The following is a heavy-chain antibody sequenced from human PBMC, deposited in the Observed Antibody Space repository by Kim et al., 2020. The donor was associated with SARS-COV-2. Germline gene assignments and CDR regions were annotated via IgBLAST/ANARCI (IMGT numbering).Heavy chain of an antibody. Sequence: SETLSLTCSVSGVSVSSSGDYWGWIRQPPGKGLEWIGTTHSGGSTYYNSSLQSRVTISVDTSKSQFLLKLTSVTAADTAVYYCARQPRKNWFDPWGQGT. J-gene: IGHJ5*02. CDR1: GVSVSSSGDY. V-gene: IGHV4-39*01. CDR2: THSGGST. CDR3: ARQPRKNWFDP.